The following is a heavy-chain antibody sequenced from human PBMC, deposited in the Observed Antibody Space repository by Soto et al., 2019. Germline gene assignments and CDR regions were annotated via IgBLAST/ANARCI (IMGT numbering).Heavy chain of an antibody. CDR3: ARPIYDSSALTAEYFQH. J-gene: IGHJ1*01. CDR2: INPNSGGT. V-gene: IGHV1-2*02. D-gene: IGHD3-22*01. Sequence: ASVKVSCKASGYTFTGYYMHWVRQAPGQGLDWMGWINPNSGGTNYAQKFQGRVTMTRATSITTAYMELSRLRSDDTAVYYCARPIYDSSALTAEYFQHWGQGTLVTVSS. CDR1: GYTFTGYY.